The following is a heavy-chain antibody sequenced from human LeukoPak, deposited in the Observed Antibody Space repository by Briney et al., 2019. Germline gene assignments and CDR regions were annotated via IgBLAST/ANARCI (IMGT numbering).Heavy chain of an antibody. CDR1: GGSISSSSYY. Sequence: PSETLSLTCTVSGGSISSSSYYWGWIRQPPGKGLEWIGSIYYSGSTYYNPSLKSRVTISVDTSKNQFSLKLSSVTAADTAVYYCARGEGSSIAARGTSYYYYYMDVWGKGTTVTVSS. V-gene: IGHV4-39*07. J-gene: IGHJ6*03. D-gene: IGHD6-6*01. CDR3: ARGEGSSIAARGTSYYYYYMDV. CDR2: IYYSGST.